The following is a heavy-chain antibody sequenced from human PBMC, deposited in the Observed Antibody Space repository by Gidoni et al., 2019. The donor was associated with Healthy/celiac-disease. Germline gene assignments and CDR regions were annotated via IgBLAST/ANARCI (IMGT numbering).Heavy chain of an antibody. CDR1: GGTFSSYT. CDR3: AVYCSSTSCVNWFDP. D-gene: IGHD2-2*01. J-gene: IGHJ5*02. CDR2: IIPILGIA. V-gene: IGHV1-69*02. Sequence: QVQLVQSGAEVKKPGSSVKVSCKASGGTFSSYTISWVRQAPGQGLAWMGRIIPILGIANYAQKFQGRVTITADKSTSTAYMELSSLRSEDTAVYYCAVYCSSTSCVNWFDPWGQGTLVTVSS.